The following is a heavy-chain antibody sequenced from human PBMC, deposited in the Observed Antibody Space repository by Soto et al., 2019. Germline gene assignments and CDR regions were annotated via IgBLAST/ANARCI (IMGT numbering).Heavy chain of an antibody. J-gene: IGHJ6*02. Sequence: GASVKVSCKASGGTFSSYAISWVRQAPGQGLEWMGGIIPIFGTANYAQKFQGRVTITADKSTSTAYMELSSLRSEDTAVYYCARDTPRITIFGMDVWGQGTTVTVSS. D-gene: IGHD3-3*01. V-gene: IGHV1-69*06. CDR1: GGTFSSYA. CDR3: ARDTPRITIFGMDV. CDR2: IIPIFGTA.